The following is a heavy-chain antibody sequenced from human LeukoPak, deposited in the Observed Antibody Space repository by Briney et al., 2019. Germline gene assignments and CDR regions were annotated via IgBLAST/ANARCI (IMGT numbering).Heavy chain of an antibody. J-gene: IGHJ4*02. V-gene: IGHV3-48*01. D-gene: IGHD6-13*01. Sequence: PGGSLRLSCAASGFTFSNYNMNWVRQAPGKGLEWVSNIRYTSDTRYYADSVKGRFTISRDSAKNSLYLQMNSLRAEDTAVYYCARGGYSSSWYHDSWGQGTLVTVSS. CDR3: ARGGYSSSWYHDS. CDR1: GFTFSNYN. CDR2: IRYTSDTR.